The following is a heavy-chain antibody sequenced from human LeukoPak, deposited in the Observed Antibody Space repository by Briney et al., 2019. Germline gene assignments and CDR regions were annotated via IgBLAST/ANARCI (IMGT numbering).Heavy chain of an antibody. CDR2: IYNSDNT. CDR1: GGSISSSY. Sequence: PSETLSLTCTVSGGSISSSYWSWIRQPAGKGLEWIGRIYNSDNTDYNPSLKRRVTMSVDTSKNQFSLKLRSVTAADTAVYYCARDGVWASSSYDYWGQGTLVTVSS. D-gene: IGHD2-15*01. V-gene: IGHV4-4*07. J-gene: IGHJ4*02. CDR3: ARDGVWASSSYDY.